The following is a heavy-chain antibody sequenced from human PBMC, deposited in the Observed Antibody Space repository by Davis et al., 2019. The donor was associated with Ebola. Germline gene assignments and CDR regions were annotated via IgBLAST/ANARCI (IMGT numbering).Heavy chain of an antibody. CDR1: GFTFSNYW. Sequence: PGGSLRLSCVASGFTFSNYWMTWVRQAPVRGLEWVAVIWYDGSNKYYADSVKGRFTASRDNAKNSLYLQMNSLRAEDTAVYYCARDLGEWEQLGAFDIWGQGTMVTVSS. D-gene: IGHD1-26*01. CDR2: IWYDGSNK. V-gene: IGHV3-33*08. CDR3: ARDLGEWEQLGAFDI. J-gene: IGHJ3*02.